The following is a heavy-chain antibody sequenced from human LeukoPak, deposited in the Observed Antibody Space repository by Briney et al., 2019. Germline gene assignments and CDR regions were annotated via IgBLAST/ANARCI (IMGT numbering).Heavy chain of an antibody. CDR1: GYRFTIYG. Sequence: ASVKVSCKASGYRFTIYGISWVRQAPGQGLEWMAWISAYNGNTNYAQKFQGRVIITTDTSTSTAYMELRSLRSDDTAVYYCARDPDCSSTRCSESPFDYWGQGTLVTVSS. D-gene: IGHD2-2*01. J-gene: IGHJ4*02. CDR2: ISAYNGNT. V-gene: IGHV1-18*01. CDR3: ARDPDCSSTRCSESPFDY.